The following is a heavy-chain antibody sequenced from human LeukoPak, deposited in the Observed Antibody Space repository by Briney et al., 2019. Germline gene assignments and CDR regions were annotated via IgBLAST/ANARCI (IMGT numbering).Heavy chain of an antibody. D-gene: IGHD3-10*01. J-gene: IGHJ4*02. CDR1: GYSISSGYY. Sequence: PSETLSLTCTVSGYSISSGYYWGWIRPPPGKGLEWIGSIYHSGSTYYNPSLKSRVTISVDTSKNQFSLKLSSVPAADTALYYCAREGPHGSGIYYNPLDYWGQGALVIVSS. V-gene: IGHV4-38-2*02. CDR2: IYHSGST. CDR3: AREGPHGSGIYYNPLDY.